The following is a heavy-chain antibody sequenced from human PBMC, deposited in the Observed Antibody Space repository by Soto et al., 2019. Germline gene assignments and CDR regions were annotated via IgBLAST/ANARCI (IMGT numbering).Heavy chain of an antibody. CDR3: ARGPGCSSTSCYAGIPYYYGMDV. CDR2: IYYRGNT. Sequence: SETLSLTCSVSGDSINSDKYYWGWIRQPPGKGLEWIGSIYYRGNTYYNPSLQTRVTISLDKSKSQFSLKLNSVTAADTAVYYCARGPGCSSTSCYAGIPYYYGMDVWGQGTTVTVSS. D-gene: IGHD2-2*01. V-gene: IGHV4-39*01. J-gene: IGHJ6*02. CDR1: GDSINSDKYY.